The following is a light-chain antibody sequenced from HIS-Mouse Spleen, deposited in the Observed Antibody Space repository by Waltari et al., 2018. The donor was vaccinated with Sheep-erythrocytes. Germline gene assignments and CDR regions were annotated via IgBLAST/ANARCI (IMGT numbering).Light chain of an antibody. CDR3: CSYAGSSTWV. CDR1: SSDVGRYNL. V-gene: IGLV2-23*01. CDR2: EGS. Sequence: QSALTQPASVSGSPGQSITISCTGTSSDVGRYNLVSWYQQHPGNAPKLRIYEGSKRPSGVSNRFSGSKSGNTASLTISGLQAEDEADYYCCSYAGSSTWVFGGGTKLTVL. J-gene: IGLJ3*02.